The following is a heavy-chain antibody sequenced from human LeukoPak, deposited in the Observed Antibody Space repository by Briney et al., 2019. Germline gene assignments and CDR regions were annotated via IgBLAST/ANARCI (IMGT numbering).Heavy chain of an antibody. CDR2: INHSGST. V-gene: IGHV4-34*01. J-gene: IGHJ4*02. CDR3: ARGLRYGDKYDY. Sequence: PSETLSLTCAVYGGSFSGYYWSWIRQPPGEGLEWIGEINHSGSTNYNPSLKSRVTISVDTSKNQFSLKLSSVTAADTAVYYCARGLRYGDKYDYWGQGTLVTVSS. CDR1: GGSFSGYY. D-gene: IGHD4-23*01.